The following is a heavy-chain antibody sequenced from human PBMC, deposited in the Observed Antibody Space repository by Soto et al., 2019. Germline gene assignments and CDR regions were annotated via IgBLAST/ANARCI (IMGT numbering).Heavy chain of an antibody. CDR1: GRTFTRYY. V-gene: IGHV1-46*01. Sequence: AAVKVSCKACGRTFTRYYMHWVRQAPGRGMEGVGIINLNAGSPRHAQKFQGRVTITRDTSTSTVYMDKSSLRSRDTAVYYCASRYPDILTNYSYSMDVWGQGTTVTVSS. J-gene: IGHJ6*02. CDR3: ASRYPDILTNYSYSMDV. D-gene: IGHD3-9*01. CDR2: INLNAGSP.